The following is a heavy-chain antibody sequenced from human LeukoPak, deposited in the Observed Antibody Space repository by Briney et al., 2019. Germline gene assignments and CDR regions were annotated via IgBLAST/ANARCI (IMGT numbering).Heavy chain of an antibody. CDR3: ARVNAYYFGSGISRAFHI. CDR1: GYTFTDYD. D-gene: IGHD3-10*01. J-gene: IGHJ3*02. CDR2: LNPNSGGT. V-gene: IGHV1-2*02. Sequence: ASVKVSCKASGYTFTDYDIHWVRQAPGQGLEWMGWLNPNSGGTNYAQKFQGRVTMTRDTSTSTAYMEVSSLRSEDTAVYYCARVNAYYFGSGISRAFHIWGQGTTVTVSS.